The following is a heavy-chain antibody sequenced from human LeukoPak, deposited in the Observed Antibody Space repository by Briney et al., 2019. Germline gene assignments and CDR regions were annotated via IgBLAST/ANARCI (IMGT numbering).Heavy chain of an antibody. V-gene: IGHV3-53*01. Sequence: GGSLRLSCAASGFTVSSNYMSWVRQAPGKGLEWVSVIYSGGSTYYADSVKGRFTISRDNSKNTLYLQMNSLRAEDTAVYYCARAVRSRPYYYYYYMDVWGKGTTVTVSS. D-gene: IGHD3-10*02. CDR2: IYSGGST. CDR3: ARAVRSRPYYYYYYMDV. J-gene: IGHJ6*03. CDR1: GFTVSSNY.